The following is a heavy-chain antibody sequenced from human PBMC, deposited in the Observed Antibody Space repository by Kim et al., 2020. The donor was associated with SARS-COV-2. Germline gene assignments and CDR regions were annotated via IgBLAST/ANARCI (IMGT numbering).Heavy chain of an antibody. CDR1: GFIFSSYS. J-gene: IGHJ4*02. Sequence: GGSLRISCAASGFIFSSYSMNWVRQAPGKGLEWVSSISSSSNYIYYADSVKGRFTISRDNAKNSLYLQVNSLRADDTAVYYCARAPHQAYCGGDCYIDYCGQGTLVTVSS. D-gene: IGHD2-21*02. V-gene: IGHV3-21*04. CDR3: ARAPHQAYCGGDCYIDY. CDR2: ISSSSNYI.